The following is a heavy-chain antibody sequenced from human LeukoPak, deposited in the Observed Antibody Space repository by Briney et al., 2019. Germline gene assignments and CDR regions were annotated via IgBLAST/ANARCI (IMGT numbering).Heavy chain of an antibody. V-gene: IGHV1-46*01. Sequence: ASVKVSCTASGYTFTSYYMHWVRQASGQGLEWMGVINPSGGSTSYAQKFQGRVTLTRDTSTSTVYMELNSLRAEDTAVYYCAKLLSGYCSRTSCLNWFDPWGQGTLVTVSS. J-gene: IGHJ5*02. CDR3: AKLLSGYCSRTSCLNWFDP. D-gene: IGHD2-2*01. CDR2: INPSGGST. CDR1: GYTFTSYY.